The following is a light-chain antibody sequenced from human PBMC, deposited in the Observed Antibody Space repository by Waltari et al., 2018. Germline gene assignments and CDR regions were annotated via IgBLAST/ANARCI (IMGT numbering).Light chain of an antibody. J-gene: IGLJ2*01. Sequence: SYDLTQPSSVSVSLGHTATITCSGDVLGKYNGRWLQQKSGQAPVVVIYKDNNRPEGIPERFSGSSSGTTITLTISGAQVEDEADYYCYSATDNNLVFGGGSRLTVL. CDR1: VLGKYN. CDR3: YSATDNNLV. V-gene: IGLV3-27*01. CDR2: KDN.